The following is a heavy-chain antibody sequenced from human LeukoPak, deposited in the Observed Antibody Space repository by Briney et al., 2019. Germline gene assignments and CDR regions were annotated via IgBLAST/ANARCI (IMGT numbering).Heavy chain of an antibody. V-gene: IGHV4-38-2*02. Sequence: PSETLSLTCTVSGYSISSGYYWGWIRQPPGKGLERIGSIYHSGSTYYNPSLKSRVTISVDTSKNQFSLKLSSVTAADTAVYYCARYKLPSWGAYYYYYMDVWGKGTTVTVSS. CDR3: ARYKLPSWGAYYYYYMDV. CDR1: GYSISSGYY. J-gene: IGHJ6*03. CDR2: IYHSGST. D-gene: IGHD2-2*01.